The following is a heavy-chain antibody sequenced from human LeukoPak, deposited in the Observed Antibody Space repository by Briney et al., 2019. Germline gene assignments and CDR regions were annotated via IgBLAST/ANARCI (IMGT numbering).Heavy chain of an antibody. CDR2: ISSSSSYI. V-gene: IGHV3-21*01. CDR3: ARGAAAAGHLGY. Sequence: PGGSLRLSCAASGFTFSSYSMNWVRQAPGKGLEWVSSISSSSSYIYYADSVKGRFTISRDDAKNSLYLQMNSLRAEDTAVYYCARGAAAAGHLGYWGQGTLVTVSS. J-gene: IGHJ4*02. D-gene: IGHD6-13*01. CDR1: GFTFSSYS.